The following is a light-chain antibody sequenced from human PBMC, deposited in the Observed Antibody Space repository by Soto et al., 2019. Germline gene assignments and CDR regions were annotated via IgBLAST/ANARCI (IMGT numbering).Light chain of an antibody. Sequence: QAVVTQPASVSGSPGQSITISCTGTSSDVGGYNYVSWYQQHPGKAPKLMIYDVSNRPSGVSNRFSGSKSGNTASLTISGLQAEDEADDYCSSYTRSSFYVFGTGTKVTVL. CDR2: DVS. J-gene: IGLJ1*01. V-gene: IGLV2-14*01. CDR1: SSDVGGYNY. CDR3: SSYTRSSFYV.